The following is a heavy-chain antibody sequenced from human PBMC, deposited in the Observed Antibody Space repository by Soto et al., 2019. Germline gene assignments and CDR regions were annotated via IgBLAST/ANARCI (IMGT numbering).Heavy chain of an antibody. D-gene: IGHD3-9*01. V-gene: IGHV1-46*01. Sequence: GASVKVSCKASGYTFTSYAMHWVRQAPGQGLEWMGIINPAGGSTSYAQKFQDRVTMTRDMSTNTFYLDMINLRSEDTAVFYCGTVYGIYFDPLTGQGGGHFDFWGQGTPVTVSS. CDR2: INPAGGST. CDR3: GTVYGIYFDPLTGQGGGHFDF. J-gene: IGHJ4*02. CDR1: GYTFTSYA.